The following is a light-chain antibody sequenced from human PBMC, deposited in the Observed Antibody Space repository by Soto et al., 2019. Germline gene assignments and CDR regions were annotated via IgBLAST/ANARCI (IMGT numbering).Light chain of an antibody. V-gene: IGLV2-14*01. Sequence: QCALTQPASVSGPPGQSITISCTGTSSDVGAHNFVSWYQQHPGKAPKLMIYEVSNRPSGVSDRFSGSKYGNTASLTISGLQAEDEADYYCNSYTNTAARVFGTGTKVTVL. CDR3: NSYTNTAARV. J-gene: IGLJ1*01. CDR1: SSDVGAHNF. CDR2: EVS.